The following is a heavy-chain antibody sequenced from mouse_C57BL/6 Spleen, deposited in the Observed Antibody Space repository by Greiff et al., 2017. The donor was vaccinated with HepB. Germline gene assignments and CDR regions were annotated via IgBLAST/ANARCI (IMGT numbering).Heavy chain of an antibody. CDR3: ANYYEDFDY. D-gene: IGHD2-4*01. CDR1: GYTFTDYY. J-gene: IGHJ2*01. Sequence: VQLQQSGPELVKPGASVKISCKASGYTFTDYYMNWVKQSHGKSLEWIGDINPNNGGTSYNQKFKGKATLTVDKSSSTAYMELRSLTSEDSAVYYCANYYEDFDYWGQGTTLTVSS. V-gene: IGHV1-26*01. CDR2: INPNNGGT.